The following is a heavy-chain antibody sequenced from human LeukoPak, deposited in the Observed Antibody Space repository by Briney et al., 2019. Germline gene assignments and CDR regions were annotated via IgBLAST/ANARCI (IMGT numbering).Heavy chain of an antibody. V-gene: IGHV4-39*01. CDR2: IYYSGST. Sequence: ASETLSLXCTVSGGSISSSSYYWGWIRQPPGKGLEWIGSIYYSGSTYYNPSLKSRVTISVDTSKNQFSLKLSSVTAADTAVYYCARRLYCSSTSCSTIYYMDVWGKGTTVTVSS. CDR1: GGSISSSSYY. D-gene: IGHD2-2*01. CDR3: ARRLYCSSTSCSTIYYMDV. J-gene: IGHJ6*03.